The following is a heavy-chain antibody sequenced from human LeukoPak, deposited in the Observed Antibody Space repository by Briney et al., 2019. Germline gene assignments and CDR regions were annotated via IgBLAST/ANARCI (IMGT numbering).Heavy chain of an antibody. V-gene: IGHV1-18*01. D-gene: IGHD3-22*01. CDR2: ISAYSGNT. CDR3: AAADYYDSRKFDY. Sequence: ASVKVSCKASGYTFTSYGFSWVRQAPGQGLEWMGWISAYSGNTNYAQKFQGRVLMTTDTSTSTAYMELRSLRSEDTAVYYCAAADYYDSRKFDYWGQGTLVTVSS. J-gene: IGHJ4*02. CDR1: GYTFTSYG.